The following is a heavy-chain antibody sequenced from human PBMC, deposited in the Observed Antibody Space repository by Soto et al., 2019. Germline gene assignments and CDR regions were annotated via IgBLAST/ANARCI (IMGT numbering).Heavy chain of an antibody. V-gene: IGHV3-30*03. CDR3: ARPMYSSSWYGFDY. Sequence: GGSLRLSCTASGFTFSTYGIHWVRQAPGKGLEWVAVISYDGSNKYYADSVKGRFTISRHNSKNTLYLQMNSLRAEDTAVYYCARPMYSSSWYGFDYWGQGTLVTVSS. CDR2: ISYDGSNK. D-gene: IGHD6-13*01. J-gene: IGHJ4*02. CDR1: GFTFSTYG.